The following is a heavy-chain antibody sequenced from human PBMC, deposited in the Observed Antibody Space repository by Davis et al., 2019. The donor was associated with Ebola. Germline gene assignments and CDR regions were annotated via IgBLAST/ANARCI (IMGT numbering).Heavy chain of an antibody. CDR2: IDHSGST. CDR3: GRVCGNGCSGIDY. CDR1: GGSFSEYL. J-gene: IGHJ4*02. Sequence: MPSETLSLTCAVYGGSFSEYLWSWVRQPPGKGLEWIGEIDHSGSTNYNPSLKSRVTISVDKSKNQFSLKLNSVTAADTAVYYCGRVCGNGCSGIDYWGQGTLVTVSS. V-gene: IGHV4-34*01. D-gene: IGHD2-21*02.